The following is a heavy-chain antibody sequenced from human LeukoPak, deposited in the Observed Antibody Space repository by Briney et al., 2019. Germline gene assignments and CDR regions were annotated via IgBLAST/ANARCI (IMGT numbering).Heavy chain of an antibody. J-gene: IGHJ5*02. CDR2: INHSGTT. V-gene: IGHV4-34*01. D-gene: IGHD3-10*01. CDR1: GGSFSGYY. Sequence: PSETLSLTCAVYGGSFSGYYWSWIRQPPGKGLEWIGEINHSGTTNYNPSLKSRVTISVDTSKNQFSLKLSSVTAADTAVYYCATARDYYGSGSGWFDPWGQGTLVTVSS. CDR3: ATARDYYGSGSGWFDP.